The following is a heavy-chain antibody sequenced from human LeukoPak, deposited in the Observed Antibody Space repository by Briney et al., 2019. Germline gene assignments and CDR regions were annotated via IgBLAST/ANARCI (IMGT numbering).Heavy chain of an antibody. D-gene: IGHD3-9*01. Sequence: GASVKVSCKASGYTFTSYGISWVRQAPGQGLEWMGWISAYNGNTNYAQKLQGRVTMTTDTSTSTAYMELRSLRSDDTAVYYCARDRRYFDWLLTPDYYYYYMDVWGKGTTVTVSS. J-gene: IGHJ6*03. CDR1: GYTFTSYG. CDR2: ISAYNGNT. V-gene: IGHV1-18*01. CDR3: ARDRRYFDWLLTPDYYYYYMDV.